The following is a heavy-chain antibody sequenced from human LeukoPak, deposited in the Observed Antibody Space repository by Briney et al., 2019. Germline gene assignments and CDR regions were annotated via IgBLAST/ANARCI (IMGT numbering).Heavy chain of an antibody. CDR1: GFTFSSYG. V-gene: IGHV3-30*02. D-gene: IGHD4-23*01. J-gene: IGHJ4*02. Sequence: GGSLRLSCAASGFTFSSYGMHWVRQAPAKGLEGVAFIRYDGSNKYYADSVKGRFTISRDNSKNTLYLQMNSLRAEDTAVYYCAKGGQRSGGNSDYFDYWGQGTLVTVSS. CDR2: IRYDGSNK. CDR3: AKGGQRSGGNSDYFDY.